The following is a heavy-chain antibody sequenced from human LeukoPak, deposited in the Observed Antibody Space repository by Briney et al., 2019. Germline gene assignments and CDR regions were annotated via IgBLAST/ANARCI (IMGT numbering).Heavy chain of an antibody. Sequence: SETLSLTCAVYGGSFSGYYWSWIRQPTGKGLEWIGEINHSGSTNYNPSLKSRVTISVDTSKNQFSLKLSSVTAADTAVYYCARGYSGSYFPFGYWGQGTLVTVSS. CDR3: ARGYSGSYFPFGY. CDR1: GGSFSGYY. CDR2: INHSGST. D-gene: IGHD1-26*01. J-gene: IGHJ4*02. V-gene: IGHV4-34*01.